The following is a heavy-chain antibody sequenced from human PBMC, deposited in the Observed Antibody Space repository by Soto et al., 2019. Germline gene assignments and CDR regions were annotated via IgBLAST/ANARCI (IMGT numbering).Heavy chain of an antibody. V-gene: IGHV4-31*03. D-gene: IGHD1-20*01. CDR3: ARAPGITGTTANLNFDY. J-gene: IGHJ4*02. Sequence: SETLSLTCPVSGGSISRGCYYWSWIRQHPGKGLEWIGYIYYSGSTYYNPSLKSRVTISVDTSKNQFSLKLSSVTAADTAVYYCARAPGITGTTANLNFDYWGQGTLVTVS. CDR2: IYYSGST. CDR1: GGSISRGCYY.